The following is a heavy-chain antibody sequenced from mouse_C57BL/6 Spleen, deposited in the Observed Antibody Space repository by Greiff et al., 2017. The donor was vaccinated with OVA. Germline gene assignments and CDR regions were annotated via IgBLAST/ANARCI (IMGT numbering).Heavy chain of an antibody. CDR1: GYSITSGYY. CDR3: ARFDYGSSHWYFDV. D-gene: IGHD1-1*01. V-gene: IGHV3-6*01. Sequence: EVKLMESGPGLVKPSQSLSLTCSVTGYSITSGYYWNWIRQFPGNKLEWMGYISYDGSNNYNPSLKNRISITRDTSKNQFFLKLNSVTTEDTATYYCARFDYGSSHWYFDVWGTGTTVTVSS. J-gene: IGHJ1*03. CDR2: ISYDGSN.